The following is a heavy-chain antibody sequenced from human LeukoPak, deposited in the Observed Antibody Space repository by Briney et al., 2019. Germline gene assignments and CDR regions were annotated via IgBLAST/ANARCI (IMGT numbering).Heavy chain of an antibody. CDR3: ARKGSTGWHPHYTY. CDR1: GFVFSNYV. CDR2: ISETGGST. V-gene: IGHV3-23*01. Sequence: GGSLRLSCEASGFVFSNYVMTWLRQVPGEGLDWVSSISETGGSTYYADSVKGRFTISRDNSKDTLYLQMNSLTDDDTAVYYCARKGSTGWHPHYTYWGQGTLVTVSS. D-gene: IGHD6-19*01. J-gene: IGHJ4*02.